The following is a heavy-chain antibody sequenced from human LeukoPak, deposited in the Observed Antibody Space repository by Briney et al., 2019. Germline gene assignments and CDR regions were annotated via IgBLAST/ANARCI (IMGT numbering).Heavy chain of an antibody. V-gene: IGHV3-20*04. D-gene: IGHD2-2*01. CDR3: ARDNVVVPAAPPGLYYYYYMDV. J-gene: IGHJ6*03. CDR2: INWNGGST. CDR1: GFTFDDYG. Sequence: RPGGSLRLSCAASGFTFDDYGMSWVRQAPGKGLEWVSGINWNGGSTGYADSVKGRFTISRDNAKNSLYLQMNSLRAEDTALYYCARDNVVVPAAPPGLYYYYYMDVWGKGTTVTVSS.